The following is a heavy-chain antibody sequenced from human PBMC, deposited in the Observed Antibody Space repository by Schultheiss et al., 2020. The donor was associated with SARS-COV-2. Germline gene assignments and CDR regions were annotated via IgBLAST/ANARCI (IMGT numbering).Heavy chain of an antibody. CDR3: AKDDRITMTGQFDY. CDR1: GFTFSTYG. CDR2: IWYDGSNK. D-gene: IGHD3-22*01. V-gene: IGHV3-30*02. Sequence: GGSLRLSCAASGFTFSTYGIHWVRQAPGKGLEWVAVIWYDGSNKYYADSVKGRFTISRDNSKNTLYLQMNSLRAEDTAVYYCAKDDRITMTGQFDYWGQGTLVTVSS. J-gene: IGHJ4*02.